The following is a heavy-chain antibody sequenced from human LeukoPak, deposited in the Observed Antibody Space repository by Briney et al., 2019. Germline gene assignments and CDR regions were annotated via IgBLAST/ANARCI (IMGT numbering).Heavy chain of an antibody. J-gene: IGHJ4*02. D-gene: IGHD6-19*01. CDR2: INSGGTT. CDR3: ATIVSDSSGWYHFDH. Sequence: GGSLRLSCAASGLTVTSKYMAWVRQAPGKGLECVSFINSGGTTNYADSVKGRFIISRDYSKNTLYLQMSSLRAEDTAVYYCATIVSDSSGWYHFDHWGQGALVTVSS. V-gene: IGHV3-66*01. CDR1: GLTVTSKY.